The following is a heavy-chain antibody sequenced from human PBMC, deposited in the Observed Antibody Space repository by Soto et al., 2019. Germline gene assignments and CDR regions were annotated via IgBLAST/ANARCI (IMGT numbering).Heavy chain of an antibody. V-gene: IGHV3-21*02. J-gene: IGHJ6*03. D-gene: IGHD3-3*01. Sequence: EVQLVESGGGPVKPGGSLRLSCAASGFDFTSYSMNWVRQAPGKGLEWVSSINEDSSYIYYAHSLRGRFTISRDNAKDSLYLQMNSLRAEDTAVYYCVRDFGWYFRSGYMDVWGDGATVTVSS. CDR1: GFDFTSYS. CDR2: INEDSSYI. CDR3: VRDFGWYFRSGYMDV.